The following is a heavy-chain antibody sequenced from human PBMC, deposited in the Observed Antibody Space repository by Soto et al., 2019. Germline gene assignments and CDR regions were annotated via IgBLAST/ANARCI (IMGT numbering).Heavy chain of an antibody. CDR1: GYTFTSYG. CDR2: ISAYNGNT. CDR3: AIVVVVAATIPRPLDY. V-gene: IGHV1-18*01. J-gene: IGHJ4*02. D-gene: IGHD2-15*01. Sequence: ASVKVSCKASGYTFTSYGISWVRQAPGQGLEWMGWISAYNGNTNYAQKLQGRVTMTTDTSTSTAYMELRSLRSDDTAVYYCAIVVVVAATIPRPLDYWGQGTLVTVSS.